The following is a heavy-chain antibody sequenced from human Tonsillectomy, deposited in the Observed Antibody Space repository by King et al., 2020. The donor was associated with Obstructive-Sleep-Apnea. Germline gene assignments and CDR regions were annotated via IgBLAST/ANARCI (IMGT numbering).Heavy chain of an antibody. CDR2: IWNDGSNT. D-gene: IGHD2-15*01. V-gene: IGHV3-33*06. Sequence: VQLVESGGGVVQPGRSLRISCTTSGFSFSTYGMHWVRQAPGKGLEWVAAIWNDGSNTYYADSVTDRFTISRNNSQNTLYLQINSLRAEDTAVYYCAKESWKYCSGGSCYFDCWGQGTLVIVSS. J-gene: IGHJ4*02. CDR1: GFSFSTYG. CDR3: AKESWKYCSGGSCYFDC.